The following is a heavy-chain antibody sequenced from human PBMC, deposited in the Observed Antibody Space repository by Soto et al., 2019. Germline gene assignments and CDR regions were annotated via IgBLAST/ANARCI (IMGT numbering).Heavy chain of an antibody. CDR3: VRVPRGAARPGCFDY. Sequence: EVQMFESGGGLAQPGGSLRLSCAASGFICSSYDMSWVRQAPGKGLEWVSTILVDGRTFYVDSVKGRFTISRDSSQNTLYLQMNSLRAEVTAVYYCVRVPRGAARPGCFDYCGQGTLVTVSS. CDR1: GFICSSYD. D-gene: IGHD6-6*01. J-gene: IGHJ4*02. V-gene: IGHV3-23*01. CDR2: ILVDGRT.